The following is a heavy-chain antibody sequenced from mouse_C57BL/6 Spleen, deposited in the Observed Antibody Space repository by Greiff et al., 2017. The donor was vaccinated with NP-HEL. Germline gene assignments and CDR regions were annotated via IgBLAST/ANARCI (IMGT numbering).Heavy chain of an antibody. Sequence: EVQLQESGGDLVKPGGSLKLSCAASGFTFSSYGMSWVRQTPDKRLEWVATISSGGSYTYYPDSVKGRFTISRDNAKNTLYLQMSSLKSEDTAMYYCASKGGTWYFDVWGTGTTVTVSS. D-gene: IGHD3-3*01. V-gene: IGHV5-6*01. J-gene: IGHJ1*03. CDR1: GFTFSSYG. CDR2: ISSGGSYT. CDR3: ASKGGTWYFDV.